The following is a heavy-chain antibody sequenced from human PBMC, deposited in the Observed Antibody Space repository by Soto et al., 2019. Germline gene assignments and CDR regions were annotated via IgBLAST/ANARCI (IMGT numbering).Heavy chain of an antibody. CDR3: ARRHDSSGYPSTCWFDP. Sequence: SVKVSCKTFGYSFSSYGISWLRQAPGQGLEWMGGIIPIFGTANYAQKFQGRVTITADESTSTAYMELSSLRSEGTAVYYCARRHDSSGYPSTCWFDPWGQGTLVTVSS. V-gene: IGHV1-69*13. J-gene: IGHJ5*02. CDR1: GYSFSSYG. CDR2: IIPIFGTA. D-gene: IGHD3-22*01.